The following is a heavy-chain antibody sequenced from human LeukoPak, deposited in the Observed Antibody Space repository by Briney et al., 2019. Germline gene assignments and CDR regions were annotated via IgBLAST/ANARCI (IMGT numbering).Heavy chain of an antibody. V-gene: IGHV1-69*05. CDR1: GGTFSSYA. CDR2: IIPIFGTA. D-gene: IGHD5-24*01. Sequence: SVKVSCKASGGTFSSYAISWVRQAPGQGLEWMGRIIPIFGTANYAQKFQGRVTITTDESTSTAYMELSSLRSEDTAVYYCARDPGGYNPYYFDYWGQGTLVTGSS. J-gene: IGHJ4*02. CDR3: ARDPGGYNPYYFDY.